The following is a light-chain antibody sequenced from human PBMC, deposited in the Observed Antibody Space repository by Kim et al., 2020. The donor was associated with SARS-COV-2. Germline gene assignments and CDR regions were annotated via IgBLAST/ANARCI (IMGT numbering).Light chain of an antibody. Sequence: DIQMTQSPSSLSASVGDRVTITCRASQTISNHLNWYQQKPGKAPTLLIYDASSLQSGVPSRFSGSGSGTDFTLTISSLQPEDFATYYCQQSHSTPRTFGQGTKLEI. V-gene: IGKV1-39*01. CDR3: QQSHSTPRT. J-gene: IGKJ2*02. CDR1: QTISNH. CDR2: DAS.